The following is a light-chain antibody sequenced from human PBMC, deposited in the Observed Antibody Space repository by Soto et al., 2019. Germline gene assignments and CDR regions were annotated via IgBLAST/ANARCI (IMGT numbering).Light chain of an antibody. CDR2: AAS. V-gene: IGKV1-9*01. CDR3: QQSYSTPYT. CDR1: QGIASY. Sequence: LTQSPSSLSASVGDRVTITCRASQGIASYLAWYQQKPGQAPNLLIYAASTLQSGVPSRFSGSGSGTDFTLTISSLQPEDFATYYCQQSYSTPYTFGQGTKVEI. J-gene: IGKJ2*01.